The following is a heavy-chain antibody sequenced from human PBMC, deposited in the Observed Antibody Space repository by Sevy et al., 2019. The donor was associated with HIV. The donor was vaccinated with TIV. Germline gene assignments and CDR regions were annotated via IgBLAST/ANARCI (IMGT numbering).Heavy chain of an antibody. CDR1: GYTFTGYY. V-gene: IGHV1-2*06. Sequence: ASVKVSCKASGYTFTGYYMHWVRQAPGQGLEWMGRINPNSGGTNYAQKFQGRVTMPRDTSISTAYMELSRLRSDDTAGYYCARAQYGSSSGRDAFDIWGQGTMVTVSS. CDR3: ARAQYGSSSGRDAFDI. J-gene: IGHJ3*02. D-gene: IGHD6-6*01. CDR2: INPNSGGT.